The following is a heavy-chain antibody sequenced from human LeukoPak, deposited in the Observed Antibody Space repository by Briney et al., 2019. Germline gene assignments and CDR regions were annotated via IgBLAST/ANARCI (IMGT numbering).Heavy chain of an antibody. CDR1: GYTFTSYW. Sequence: GESLKISCEGSGYTFTSYWLVWVRQMPGKGLEWMGIIYPGDSDTRYSPSFQGQVTISADKSTSTAYLQRSSLKASDTAMYYCARRDGSGSPFDYWGQGTLVTVSS. D-gene: IGHD3-10*01. V-gene: IGHV5-51*01. J-gene: IGHJ4*02. CDR3: ARRDGSGSPFDY. CDR2: IYPGDSDT.